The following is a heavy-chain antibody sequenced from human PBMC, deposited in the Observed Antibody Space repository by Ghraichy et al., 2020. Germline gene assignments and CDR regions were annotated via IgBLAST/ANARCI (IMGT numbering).Heavy chain of an antibody. V-gene: IGHV3-66*01. D-gene: IGHD5-18*01. CDR2: IYSGGST. Sequence: GESLNISCAASGFTVSSNYMSWVRQAPGKGLEWVSVIYSGGSTYYADSVKGRFTISRDNSKNTLYLQMNSLRAEDTAVYYCARDMGYSYGYGYFWGQGTLVTVSS. J-gene: IGHJ4*02. CDR1: GFTVSSNY. CDR3: ARDMGYSYGYGYF.